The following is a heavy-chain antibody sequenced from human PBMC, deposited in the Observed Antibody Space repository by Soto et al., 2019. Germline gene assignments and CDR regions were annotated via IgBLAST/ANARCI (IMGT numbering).Heavy chain of an antibody. CDR2: IDPSDSYT. CDR3: ARLEGYCSSTSCPYGMDV. V-gene: IGHV5-10-1*01. D-gene: IGHD2-2*01. J-gene: IGHJ6*02. CDR1: GGTFSSYA. Sequence: GASVKVSCKASGGTFSSYAISWVRQAPGQGLEWMGRIDPSDSYTNYSPSFQGHVTISADKSISTAYLQWSSLKASDTAMYYCARLEGYCSSTSCPYGMDVWGQGTTVTVSS.